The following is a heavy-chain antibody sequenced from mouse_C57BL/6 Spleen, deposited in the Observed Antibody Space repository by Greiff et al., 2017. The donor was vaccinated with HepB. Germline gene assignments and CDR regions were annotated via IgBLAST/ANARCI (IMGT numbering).Heavy chain of an antibody. J-gene: IGHJ4*01. CDR2: IDPEDGDT. Sequence: VQLQQSGAELVRPGASVKLSCTASGFNIKDYYMHWVKQRPEQGLEWIGRIDPEDGDTEYAPKFQGKATMTADTSSNTAYLQLSSLTSEDTAVYYCTSIYYDYDGYYAMDYWGQGTSVTVSS. V-gene: IGHV14-1*01. CDR1: GFNIKDYY. D-gene: IGHD2-4*01. CDR3: TSIYYDYDGYYAMDY.